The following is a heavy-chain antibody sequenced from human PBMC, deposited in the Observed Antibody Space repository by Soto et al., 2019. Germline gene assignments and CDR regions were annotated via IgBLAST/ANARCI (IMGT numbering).Heavy chain of an antibody. D-gene: IGHD5-18*01. CDR2: INAGNGNT. CDR1: GYTFTSYA. J-gene: IGHJ4*02. Sequence: QVQLVQSGAEVKKPGASVKVSCKASGYTFTSYAMHWVRQAPGQRLEWMGWINAGNGNTKYSQKFQGRVTITRDTAASTAYMELSRLRSEDTAVYYCARDPGYSYGYNWGQGTLVTVSS. CDR3: ARDPGYSYGYN. V-gene: IGHV1-3*01.